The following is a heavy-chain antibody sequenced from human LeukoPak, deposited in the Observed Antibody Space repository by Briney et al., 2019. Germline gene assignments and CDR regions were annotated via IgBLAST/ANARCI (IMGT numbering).Heavy chain of an antibody. J-gene: IGHJ4*02. Sequence: PGGSLRLSCTASGLTFSNYWMSWVRQAPGKGLEWVANIKEDGSETYYVDSVKGRFTISRDNAKNSLYLQMNSLRAEDTAVYYCARGIHSSGWYVDYWGQGTLVTVSS. CDR3: ARGIHSSGWYVDY. CDR1: GLTFSNYW. V-gene: IGHV3-7*01. D-gene: IGHD6-19*01. CDR2: IKEDGSET.